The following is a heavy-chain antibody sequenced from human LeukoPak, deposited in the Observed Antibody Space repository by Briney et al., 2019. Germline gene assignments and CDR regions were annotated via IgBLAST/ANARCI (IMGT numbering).Heavy chain of an antibody. Sequence: GGSLRLSCAASGFTFSTYWMHWVRQAPGKGLVWVSRISGDGSATIYADSVKGRFTISRDNAENTIYLQMNSLTVEDTAVYYCTRRVSATRWFDPWGQGTLATVSS. CDR2: ISGDGSAT. D-gene: IGHD2-15*01. CDR1: GFTFSTYW. J-gene: IGHJ5*02. V-gene: IGHV3-74*01. CDR3: TRRVSATRWFDP.